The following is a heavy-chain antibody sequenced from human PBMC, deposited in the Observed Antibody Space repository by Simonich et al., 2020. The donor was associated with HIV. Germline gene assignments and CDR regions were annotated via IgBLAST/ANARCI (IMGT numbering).Heavy chain of an antibody. Sequence: QVQLQQWGAGLLKPSETLSLTCAVYGGSFSGNYWSWIRQPPGKGLEWIGEKNHSGSTNYNPSLKSRVTISVDTSKNQFSLKLSSVTAADTAVYYCARRHPTTVTTPYFDYWGQGTLVTVSS. J-gene: IGHJ4*02. D-gene: IGHD4-17*01. CDR1: GGSFSGNY. CDR2: KNHSGST. V-gene: IGHV4-34*01. CDR3: ARRHPTTVTTPYFDY.